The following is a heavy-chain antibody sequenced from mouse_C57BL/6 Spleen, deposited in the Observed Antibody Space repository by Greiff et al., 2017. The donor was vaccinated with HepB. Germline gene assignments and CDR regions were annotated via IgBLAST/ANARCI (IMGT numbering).Heavy chain of an antibody. CDR1: GFSLTSYG. CDR3: ASRDYYGSSYEGFAY. CDR2: IWGVGST. Sequence: VKLQESGPGLVAPSQSLSITCTVSGFSLTSYGVDWVRQSPGKGLEWLGVIWGVGSTNYNSALKSRLSISKDNSKSQVFLKMNSLQTDDTAMYYCASRDYYGSSYEGFAYWGQGTLVTVSA. J-gene: IGHJ3*01. D-gene: IGHD1-1*01. V-gene: IGHV2-6*01.